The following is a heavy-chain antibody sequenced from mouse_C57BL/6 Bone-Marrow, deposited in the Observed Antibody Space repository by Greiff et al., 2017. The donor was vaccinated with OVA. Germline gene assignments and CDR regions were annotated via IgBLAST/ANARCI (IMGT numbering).Heavy chain of an antibody. V-gene: IGHV5-6*01. CDR1: GFTFSSYG. J-gene: IGHJ2*01. Sequence: EVKVVESGGDLVKPGGSLKLSCAASGFTFSSYGMSWVRQTPDKRLEWVATISSGGSYTYYPDSVKGRFTISRDNAKNTLYLQMSSLKSEDTAMYYCARQGVGRRYFDYWGQGTTLTVSS. CDR2: ISSGGSYT. CDR3: ARQGVGRRYFDY. D-gene: IGHD4-1*01.